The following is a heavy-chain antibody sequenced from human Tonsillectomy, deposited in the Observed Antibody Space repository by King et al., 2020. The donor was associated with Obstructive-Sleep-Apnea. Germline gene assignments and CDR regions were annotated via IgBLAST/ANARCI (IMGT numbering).Heavy chain of an antibody. CDR1: GFSFRSCS. CDR2: ISSRSSYK. V-gene: IGHV3-21*01. J-gene: IGHJ2*01. D-gene: IGHD4-17*01. Sequence: VQLVESGGGLVKPGGALRLSCAASGFSFRSCSINWVRQAPGKGLEGGSSISSRSSYKSYADSVKGRFTISRDNAKNSLYLQMNSLRAEDTAVYYCARDGDYWYFDLWGRGTLVSVSS. CDR3: ARDGDYWYFDL.